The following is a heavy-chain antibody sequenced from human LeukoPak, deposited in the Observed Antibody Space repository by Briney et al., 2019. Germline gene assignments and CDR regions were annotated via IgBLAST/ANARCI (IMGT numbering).Heavy chain of an antibody. J-gene: IGHJ6*02. V-gene: IGHV4-4*02. CDR3: ARAPPTDILTGYFPPHYYYYGMDV. D-gene: IGHD3-9*01. CDR2: IYHSGST. Sequence: SETLSLTCAVSGGSISSSNWWSWVRQPPGKGLEWIGEIYHSGSTNYNPSLKSRVTISVDKSKNQFSLKLSSVTAADTAVYYCARAPPTDILTGYFPPHYYYYGMDVWSQGTTVAVSS. CDR1: GGSISSSNW.